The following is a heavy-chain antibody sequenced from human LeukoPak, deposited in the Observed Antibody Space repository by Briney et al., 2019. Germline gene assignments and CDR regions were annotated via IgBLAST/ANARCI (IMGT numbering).Heavy chain of an antibody. Sequence: ASVKVSCKVSGYTLTELSMHWVRQAPGKGLEWMGGFDPEDGEIIYAQKFQGRVAMTEDTSTDTAYMELSSLRSEDTAVYYCATGRGIQLWYGAPPLNYWGQGTLVTVSS. D-gene: IGHD5-18*01. V-gene: IGHV1-24*01. CDR1: GYTLTELS. CDR3: ATGRGIQLWYGAPPLNY. CDR2: FDPEDGEI. J-gene: IGHJ4*02.